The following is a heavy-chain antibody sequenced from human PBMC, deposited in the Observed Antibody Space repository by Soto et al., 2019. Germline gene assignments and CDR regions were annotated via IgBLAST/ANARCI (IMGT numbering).Heavy chain of an antibody. Sequence: SETLALSCTGSGGSISSSGFYVGWIRKPPGKGLEWIGSIYYSGSTYYNPSLKSRVTISVDTSKNQCSLKLSSVTAADTAVYYCARLGAFYSSSWNYYYYGMDVWGQGTTVTVSS. CDR3: ARLGAFYSSSWNYYYYGMDV. J-gene: IGHJ6*02. CDR1: GGSISSSGFY. CDR2: IYYSGST. D-gene: IGHD6-13*01. V-gene: IGHV4-39*01.